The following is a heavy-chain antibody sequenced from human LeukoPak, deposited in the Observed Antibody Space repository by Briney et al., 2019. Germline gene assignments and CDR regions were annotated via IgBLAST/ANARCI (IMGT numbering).Heavy chain of an antibody. CDR1: GFTFSSYE. CDR3: ARGPSGYHNT. D-gene: IGHD5-12*01. Sequence: GSLRLSCAASGFTFSSYEMNWVRQAPGKGLEWVSYISSSGSTIYYADSVKGRFTISRDNSKNTLYLQMNSLRVEDTAIYYCARGPSGYHNTGGQGTLVTVSS. CDR2: ISSSGSTI. V-gene: IGHV3-48*03. J-gene: IGHJ4*02.